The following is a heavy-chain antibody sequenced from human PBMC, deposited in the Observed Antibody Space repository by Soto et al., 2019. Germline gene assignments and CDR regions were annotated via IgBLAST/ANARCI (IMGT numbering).Heavy chain of an antibody. J-gene: IGHJ6*02. D-gene: IGHD6-13*01. CDR3: TTDPLRGGSSWYLYYYYYGMDV. V-gene: IGHV3-15*01. CDR2: IKSKTDGGTT. CDR1: GFTFSNAW. Sequence: EVQLVESGGGLVKPGGSLRLSCAASGFTFSNAWMSWVRQAPGKGLEWVGRIKSKTDGGTTDYAAPVKGRFTISRDDSKNTLYLQMNSLKTEDTAVYYCTTDPLRGGSSWYLYYYYYGMDVWGQGTTVTVSS.